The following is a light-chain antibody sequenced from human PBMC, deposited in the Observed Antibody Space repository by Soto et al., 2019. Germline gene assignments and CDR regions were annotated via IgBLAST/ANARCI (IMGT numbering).Light chain of an antibody. CDR3: QQYGSSPRT. J-gene: IGKJ1*01. V-gene: IGKV3-20*01. CDR1: QSVSSSY. CDR2: GAS. Sequence: EIVLTQSPGTLSLSPGEIATLSCRASQSVSSSYLAWYQQKPGQAPRLLIYGASSMATVIPDRFSGSGSGTDFTITISRLEPEDFAVSYCQQYGSSPRTFGQGTKVEIK.